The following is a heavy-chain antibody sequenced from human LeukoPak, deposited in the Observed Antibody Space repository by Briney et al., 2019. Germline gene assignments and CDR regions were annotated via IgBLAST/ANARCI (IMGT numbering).Heavy chain of an antibody. Sequence: GGYLRLYCAASGFTFSDYAVSWVRQAPGKGLEWVSAITRGGGTYYAASVKGRFTISRDNSKNTLYLQMDSLRAEDTAVYYCARESPDTVWGQGTLVTVSS. CDR3: ARESPDTV. J-gene: IGHJ4*02. V-gene: IGHV3-23*01. CDR2: ITRGGGT. CDR1: GFTFSDYA.